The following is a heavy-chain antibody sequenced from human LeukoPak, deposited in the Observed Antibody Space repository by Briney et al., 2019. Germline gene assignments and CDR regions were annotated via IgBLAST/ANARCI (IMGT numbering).Heavy chain of an antibody. J-gene: IGHJ4*02. CDR1: GDSVSSNSAA. Sequence: TLSLTCAISGDSVSSNSAAWNWIRQSPSRGLEWLGRAYYRSKWYNDYAVSMKSRITINPDTSKDQFSLQLNSVTPEDTAVYYCARDAGSGWSSFDYWGQGTLVTVSS. CDR3: ARDAGSGWSSFDY. V-gene: IGHV6-1*01. CDR2: AYYRSKWYN. D-gene: IGHD6-19*01.